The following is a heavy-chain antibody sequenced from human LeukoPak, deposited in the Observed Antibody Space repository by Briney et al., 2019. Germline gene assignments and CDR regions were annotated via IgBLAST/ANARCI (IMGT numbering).Heavy chain of an antibody. Sequence: GGSLRLSCEASGFTFSSYAMAWVRQAPGKGLEWVSGISGSGGRTFHADSVKGRSTISRDNSKNTLYLQMNSLRAEDTAVYYCAKGNCGSECYYHLDYWGQGTLVTVSS. J-gene: IGHJ4*02. CDR3: AKGNCGSECYYHLDY. CDR1: GFTFSSYA. D-gene: IGHD2-21*01. CDR2: ISGSGGRT. V-gene: IGHV3-23*01.